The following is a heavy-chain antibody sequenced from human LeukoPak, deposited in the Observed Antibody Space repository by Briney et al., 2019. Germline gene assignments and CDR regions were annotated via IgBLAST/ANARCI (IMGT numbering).Heavy chain of an antibody. J-gene: IGHJ6*03. CDR1: GGSISSYY. CDR3: AWITMVRGVIGNRYYYMDV. CDR2: IYYSGST. V-gene: IGHV4-59*01. Sequence: PSETLSLTCTVSGGSISSYYWSWIRQPPGKGLEWIGYIYYSGSTNYNPSLRSRVTISVDTSKNQFSLKLSSVTAADTAVYYCAWITMVRGVIGNRYYYMDVWGKGTTVTISS. D-gene: IGHD3-10*01.